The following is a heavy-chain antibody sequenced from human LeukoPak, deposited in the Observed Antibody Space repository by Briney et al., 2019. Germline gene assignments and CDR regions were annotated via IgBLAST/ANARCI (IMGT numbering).Heavy chain of an antibody. CDR2: INPNSGGT. CDR3: ARDFGSRYCSGGSCSYYFDY. Sequence: ASVKVSCKASGYTFTGYYMHWVRQAPGQGLEWMGWINPNSGGTNYAQKFQGRVTMTRDTSISTAYMELRSLRSDDTAVYYCARDFGSRYCSGGSCSYYFDYWGQGTLVTVSS. J-gene: IGHJ4*02. D-gene: IGHD2-15*01. V-gene: IGHV1-2*02. CDR1: GYTFTGYY.